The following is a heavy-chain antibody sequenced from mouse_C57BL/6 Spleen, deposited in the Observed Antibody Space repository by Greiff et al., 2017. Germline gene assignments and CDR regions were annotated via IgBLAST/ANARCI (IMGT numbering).Heavy chain of an antibody. CDR2: INPSNGGT. D-gene: IGHD2-1*01. V-gene: IGHV1-53*01. Sequence: QVQLQQSGTELVKPGASVKLSCKASGHTFTSYWMHWVKQRPGQGLEWIGNINPSNGGTNYNEKFKSKATLTVDKSSSTAYMQLSSLTSEDSAVYYCARNYGNYVNYFDYWGQGTTLTVSS. CDR1: GHTFTSYW. J-gene: IGHJ2*01. CDR3: ARNYGNYVNYFDY.